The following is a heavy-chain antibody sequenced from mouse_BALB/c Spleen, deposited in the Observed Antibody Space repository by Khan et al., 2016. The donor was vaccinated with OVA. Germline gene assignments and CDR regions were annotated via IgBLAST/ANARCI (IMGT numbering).Heavy chain of an antibody. D-gene: IGHD4-1*01. CDR1: GYTFTNYV. J-gene: IGHJ2*01. V-gene: IGHV1S136*01. Sequence: VQLQQSGPGLVKPGASVKMSCKASGYTFTNYVLHWVKQKPGQGLEWIGYINPYNGGTKYSEKFKGKATLASDKSSITAYMELSSLTSEDPAVYYCARGNWQSYYFDYWGQGTTLTLSS. CDR2: INPYNGGT. CDR3: ARGNWQSYYFDY.